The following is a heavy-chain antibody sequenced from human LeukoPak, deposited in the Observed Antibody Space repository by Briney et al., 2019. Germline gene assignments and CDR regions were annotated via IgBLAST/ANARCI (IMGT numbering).Heavy chain of an antibody. V-gene: IGHV3-23*01. CDR2: ISGSGGST. D-gene: IGHD3-22*01. CDR3: AKTQPRYDSSGYYGSFDY. Sequence: PGGSLRLSCAASGFTFSSYAMSCVRQAPGKGLEWVSAISGSGGSTHYADSVKGRFTISRDNSKNTLYLQMNSLRAEDTAVYYCAKTQPRYDSSGYYGSFDYWGQGTLVTVSS. J-gene: IGHJ4*02. CDR1: GFTFSSYA.